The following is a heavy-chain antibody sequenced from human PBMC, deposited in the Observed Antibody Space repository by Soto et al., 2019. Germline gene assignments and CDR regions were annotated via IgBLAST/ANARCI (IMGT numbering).Heavy chain of an antibody. V-gene: IGHV3-23*01. CDR1: VFTFSCYA. D-gene: IGHD3-10*01. CDR3: AKDRDADDVGAPIDY. CDR2: ISGSGGST. Sequence: GVLRLSCAASVFTFSCYAMSWFRQAPGKGLEWVSAISGSGGSTYYADSVKGRFTISRDNSKNTLYLQMNSLRAEDTAVYYCAKDRDADDVGAPIDYWGQGTLVTVSS. J-gene: IGHJ4*02.